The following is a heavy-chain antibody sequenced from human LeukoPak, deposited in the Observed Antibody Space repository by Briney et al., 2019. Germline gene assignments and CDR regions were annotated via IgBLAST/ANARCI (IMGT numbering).Heavy chain of an antibody. J-gene: IGHJ4*02. Sequence: PGGSLILSCAASGFTFSSYAMSWVRQAPGKGLEWVSAISGSGGSTYYEDSVKGRFTISRDNYKNTLYLQMNSLRAEDTAVYYCAKPLTGEFKYYFDYWGQGTLVTVSS. CDR3: AKPLTGEFKYYFDY. CDR1: GFTFSSYA. CDR2: ISGSGGST. V-gene: IGHV3-23*01. D-gene: IGHD7-27*01.